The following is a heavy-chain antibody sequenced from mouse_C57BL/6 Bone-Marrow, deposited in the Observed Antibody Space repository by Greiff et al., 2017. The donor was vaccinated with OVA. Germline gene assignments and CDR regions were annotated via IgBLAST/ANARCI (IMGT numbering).Heavy chain of an antibody. V-gene: IGHV5-6*01. D-gene: IGHD2-5*01. Sequence: EVNVVESGGDLVKPGGSLKLSCAASGFTFSSYGMSWVRQTPDKRLEWVATISSGGSYTYYPDSVKGRFTITRDNAKNTLYLQMSCLKSEDTAMYYCARQIYNSNCVCYAMDYWGQGTSVTVSS. CDR3: ARQIYNSNCVCYAMDY. J-gene: IGHJ4*01. CDR1: GFTFSSYG. CDR2: ISSGGSYT.